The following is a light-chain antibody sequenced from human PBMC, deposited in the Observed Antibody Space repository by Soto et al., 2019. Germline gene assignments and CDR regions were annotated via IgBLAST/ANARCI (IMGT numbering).Light chain of an antibody. J-gene: IGKJ3*01. Sequence: NVSKQSPGTLSLTTGERATLSCRASQSVSSSSLAWYQQRPGQAPRLLIYDASSRATGVPARFSGSGSGTDFTLTISSLEPEDFAVYYCQQRSNWLFGPGTKVDMK. CDR2: DAS. CDR1: QSVSSSS. V-gene: IGKV3D-20*02. CDR3: QQRSNWL.